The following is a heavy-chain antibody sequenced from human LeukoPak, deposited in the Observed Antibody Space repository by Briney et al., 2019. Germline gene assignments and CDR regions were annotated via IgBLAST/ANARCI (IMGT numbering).Heavy chain of an antibody. Sequence: SETLSLTCTVSGDSINNNNYYWGWIRQPPKKGLEWIGKISYSGSTYYNPSLKSRVAISVDTSKNHFSLKLTSVTATDTAVYHCLGMKRSSNAFDIWGQGTMVTVSS. CDR3: LGMKRSSNAFDI. CDR2: ISYSGST. CDR1: GDSINNNNYY. D-gene: IGHD7-27*01. J-gene: IGHJ3*02. V-gene: IGHV4-39*02.